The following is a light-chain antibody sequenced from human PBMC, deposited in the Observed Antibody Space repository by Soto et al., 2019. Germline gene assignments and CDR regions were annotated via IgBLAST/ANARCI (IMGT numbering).Light chain of an antibody. Sequence: DIQMTQSPPSLSASVGDRVTITCRASQDIRNFVAWYQQKPGKAPKLLIYAASTLQSGVPSRFSGSGSGTDFTLTINSLQPEDVATYSCQKYSSVPVFGPGTKVETK. CDR1: QDIRNF. CDR3: QKYSSVPV. J-gene: IGKJ3*01. CDR2: AAS. V-gene: IGKV1-27*01.